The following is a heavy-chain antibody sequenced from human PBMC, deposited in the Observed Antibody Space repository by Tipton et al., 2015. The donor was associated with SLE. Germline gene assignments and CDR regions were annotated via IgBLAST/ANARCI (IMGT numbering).Heavy chain of an antibody. D-gene: IGHD5-18*01. CDR3: ARVDTAMVFPFGGYYLDY. Sequence: TLSLTCTVSGGSISSSSYYWGWIRQPPGKGLEWIGSIYYSGSTNYNPSLESRVTISVDTSKNQFSLRLSSVTAADTAVYYCARVDTAMVFPFGGYYLDYWGQGILVTVSS. V-gene: IGHV4-39*07. J-gene: IGHJ4*02. CDR2: IYYSGST. CDR1: GGSISSSSYY.